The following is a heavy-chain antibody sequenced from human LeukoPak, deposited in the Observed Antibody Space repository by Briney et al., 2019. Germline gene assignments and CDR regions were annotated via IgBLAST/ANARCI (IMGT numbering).Heavy chain of an antibody. V-gene: IGHV3-30*04. Sequence: GGSLRLSCAASGFTFSSYAMHWVRQAPGKGLEWVAVISYDGSNKYYADSVKGRFTISRDNSKNTLYLQMNSLSAEDTAVYYCARDQQRWDDFWSGYYGAYYYYGMDVWGQGTTVTVSS. J-gene: IGHJ6*02. CDR3: ARDQQRWDDFWSGYYGAYYYYGMDV. CDR2: ISYDGSNK. CDR1: GFTFSSYA. D-gene: IGHD3-3*01.